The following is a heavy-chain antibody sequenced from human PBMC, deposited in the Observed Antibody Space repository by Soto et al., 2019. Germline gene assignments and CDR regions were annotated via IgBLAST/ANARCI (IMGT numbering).Heavy chain of an antibody. J-gene: IGHJ6*02. D-gene: IGHD2-2*01. CDR2: TYYRSKWYN. Sequence: SQTLSLTCAISGDSVSSNSAAWNWIRQSPSRGLEWLGRTYYRSKWYNDYAVSVKSRITINPDTSKNQFSLQLNSVTPEDTAVYYCARAIVVVPAAYYYYGMDVWGQGTTVTVSS. CDR1: GDSVSSNSAA. CDR3: ARAIVVVPAAYYYYGMDV. V-gene: IGHV6-1*01.